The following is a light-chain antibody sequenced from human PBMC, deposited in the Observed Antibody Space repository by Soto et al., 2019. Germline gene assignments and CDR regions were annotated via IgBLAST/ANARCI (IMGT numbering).Light chain of an antibody. CDR3: CSYAGSYSYA. J-gene: IGLJ1*01. CDR2: GVT. Sequence: QSVLTQPTSVSGSPGQSITISCTGNHNDIGTYDYVSWYQQHPGRAPRLLIHGVTTRPSGISGRFSASKSGLTASLTISGLQPEDEADYYCCSYAGSYSYAFATGTKVTVL. CDR1: HNDIGTYDY. V-gene: IGLV2-14*03.